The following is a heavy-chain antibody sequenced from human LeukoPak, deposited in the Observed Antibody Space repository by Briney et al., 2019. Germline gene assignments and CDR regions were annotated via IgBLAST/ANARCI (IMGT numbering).Heavy chain of an antibody. J-gene: IGHJ4*02. Sequence: GGSLRLSCAASGFTFSSYAMSGVRQAPGKGLEWVSAISGSGGSTYYADSVKGRFTISRDNSKNTLYLQMNSLRAEDTAVYYCASRYCSGGSCYLDYWGQGTLVTVSS. CDR1: GFTFSSYA. V-gene: IGHV3-23*01. D-gene: IGHD2-15*01. CDR2: ISGSGGST. CDR3: ASRYCSGGSCYLDY.